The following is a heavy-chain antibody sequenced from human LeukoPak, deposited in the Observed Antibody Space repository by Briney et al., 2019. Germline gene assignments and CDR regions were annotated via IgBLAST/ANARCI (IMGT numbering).Heavy chain of an antibody. CDR3: AKDWNGSGGSGGTFDV. J-gene: IGHJ3*01. V-gene: IGHV3-23*01. CDR2: ISGSGGTT. D-gene: IGHD6-19*01. Sequence: GGSLRLSCAASGFTFTNYAMSWVRQTPGTGLEWVSDISGSGGTTHYADSVKGRFAISRDNSKNTLYLQMNSLRAEDTAVYYCAKDWNGSGGSGGTFDVWGLGTMVTVSS. CDR1: GFTFTNYA.